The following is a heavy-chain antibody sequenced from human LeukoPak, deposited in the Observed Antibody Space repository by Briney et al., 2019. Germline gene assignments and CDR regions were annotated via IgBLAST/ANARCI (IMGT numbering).Heavy chain of an antibody. CDR1: GFTVNSNY. J-gene: IGHJ6*02. D-gene: IGHD1-14*01. V-gene: IGHV3-66*01. CDR3: PRSKPTDYYYNGMDV. Sequence: GGSLRLSCAPSGFTVNSNYMSWVRQAPGKGLEWVSIIYSGGSTYYADSVKGRFTISRDNSKNTLDLQMNSLRVEDTAVYFCPRSKPTDYYYNGMDVWGQGTTVTVSS. CDR2: IYSGGST.